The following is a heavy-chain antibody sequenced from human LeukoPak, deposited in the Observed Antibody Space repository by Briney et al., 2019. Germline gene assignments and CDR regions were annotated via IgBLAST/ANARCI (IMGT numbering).Heavy chain of an antibody. CDR2: IKQDESEK. CDR3: ARLVGDVTTWDC. J-gene: IGHJ4*02. CDR1: GFSLSNYW. V-gene: IGHV3-7*03. Sequence: GGSLRLSCTASGFSLSNYWMSWVRQAPGKGLEWVASIKQDESEKYYVDSVKGRFTTSRDNAKSSLYLQMNALRGENTAVYYCARLVGDVTTWDCGGQGPLVTFS. D-gene: IGHD1-26*01.